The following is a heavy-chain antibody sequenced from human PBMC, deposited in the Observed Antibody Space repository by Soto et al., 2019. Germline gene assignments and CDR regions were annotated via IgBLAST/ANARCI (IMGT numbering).Heavy chain of an antibody. Sequence: QLQLQESGPGLVKPSETLSLTCTVSGGSISSSSYYWGWIRQPPGKGLEWIGSIYYSGSTYYNPSLKSRDTISVDTSKEQFSLKLSSVTAADTAVYYCARRPHKPGPYDDGEYAPMGREDAFDIWGQGTMVTVSS. CDR1: GGSISSSSYY. CDR2: IYYSGST. J-gene: IGHJ3*02. V-gene: IGHV4-39*01. CDR3: ARRPHKPGPYDDGEYAPMGREDAFDI. D-gene: IGHD4-17*01.